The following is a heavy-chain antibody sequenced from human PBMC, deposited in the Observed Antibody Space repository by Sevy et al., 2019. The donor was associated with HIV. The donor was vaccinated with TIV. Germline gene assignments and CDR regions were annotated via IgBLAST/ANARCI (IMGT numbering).Heavy chain of an antibody. Sequence: GGSLGLSCAASGFTFDDYAMHWVRQAPGKGLEWVSGISWNSGSIGYADSVKGRFTISRDNAKNSLYLQMNSLRAEDTALYYCAKGHLVTGAGYFDYWGQGTLVTVSS. CDR2: ISWNSGSI. CDR1: GFTFDDYA. J-gene: IGHJ4*02. D-gene: IGHD7-27*01. V-gene: IGHV3-9*01. CDR3: AKGHLVTGAGYFDY.